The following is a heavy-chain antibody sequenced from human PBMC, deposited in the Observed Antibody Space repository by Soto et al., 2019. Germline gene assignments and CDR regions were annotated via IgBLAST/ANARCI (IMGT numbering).Heavy chain of an antibody. CDR1: GYPFTHYG. D-gene: IGHD2-15*01. V-gene: IGHV1-18*01. Sequence: ASVKVSCKSSGYPFTHYGITWVRQAPGQGLEWMGWISPYNGNTNYGQTLQGRVTMTRNTSISTAYMELSSLRSEDTAVYYCARGFLVVTGAFDIWGQGTMVTVSS. CDR2: ISPYNGNT. CDR3: ARGFLVVTGAFDI. J-gene: IGHJ3*02.